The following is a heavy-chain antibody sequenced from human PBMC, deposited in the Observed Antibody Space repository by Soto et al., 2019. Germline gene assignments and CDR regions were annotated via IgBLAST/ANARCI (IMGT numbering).Heavy chain of an antibody. Sequence: PGGSLRLSCAASGFTFSSYWMHWVRQAPGKGLVWVSRINRDGIGTSYAESVKGRFTISRDNAKNTLYLQMDSLRAEDTAVYDGGPLGNFGVVMGHWGRGTLVTVSS. CDR3: GPLGNFGVVMGH. J-gene: IGHJ4*02. CDR1: GFTFSSYW. CDR2: INRDGIGT. D-gene: IGHD3-3*01. V-gene: IGHV3-74*01.